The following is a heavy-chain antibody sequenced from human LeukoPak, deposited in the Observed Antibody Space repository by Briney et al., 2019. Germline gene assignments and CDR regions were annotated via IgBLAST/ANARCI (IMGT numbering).Heavy chain of an antibody. CDR3: AKVPYCSGGTCYVYFDY. J-gene: IGHJ4*02. Sequence: GGSLRLSCAASGFTFSDYYMSWIRQAPGKGLELVARIKNKPDGGTSDYTAPVKGRFTISRDDSKSTLYLQMNSLKTEDTAVYYCAKVPYCSGGTCYVYFDYWGQGTLVTVSS. V-gene: IGHV3-15*01. CDR1: GFTFSDYY. CDR2: IKNKPDGGTS. D-gene: IGHD2-15*01.